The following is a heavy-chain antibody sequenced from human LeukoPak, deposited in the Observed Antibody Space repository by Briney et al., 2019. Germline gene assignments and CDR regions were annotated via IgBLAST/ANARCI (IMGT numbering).Heavy chain of an antibody. CDR2: ISSSGGST. J-gene: IGHJ4*02. D-gene: IGHD2-8*02. V-gene: IGHV3-23*01. Sequence: GGSLRLSCAASGFTFSSYAMSWVRQAPGKGLEWVSAISSSGGSTYYADSVKGRFTISRDNSKNTLYLQMNSLRAEDTAVYYCAKVLVVYGNYDYWGQGTLVTVSS. CDR1: GFTFSSYA. CDR3: AKVLVVYGNYDY.